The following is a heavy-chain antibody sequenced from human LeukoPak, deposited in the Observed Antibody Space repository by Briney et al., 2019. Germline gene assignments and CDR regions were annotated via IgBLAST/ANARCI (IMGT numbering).Heavy chain of an antibody. J-gene: IGHJ6*03. CDR1: GFTLSSYY. CDR3: ARSSSGWYYYYYYMDV. D-gene: IGHD6-19*01. CDR2: ISSSSSYI. V-gene: IGHV3-21*04. Sequence: PGGSLRLSCAASGFTLSSYYMNWVRQAPGKELEWVSSISSSSSYIYYADSVKGRFTISRDNAKNSLYLQMNSLRAEDTAVYYCARSSSGWYYYYYYMDVWGKGTTVTISS.